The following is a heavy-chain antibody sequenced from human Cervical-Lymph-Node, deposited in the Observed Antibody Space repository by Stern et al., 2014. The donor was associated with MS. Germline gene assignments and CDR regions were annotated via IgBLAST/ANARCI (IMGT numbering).Heavy chain of an antibody. J-gene: IGHJ4*02. CDR1: GNAFTNFD. V-gene: IGHV1-69*01. Sequence: QMQLVHSGAEVKKPGSSVKVSCKASGNAFTNFDIGWARPDPVQGPEVLGGIPPLFGTANYAQRFQGSVTFTADESTSTTYMELSSLRSEDTAVYYCARHQGGLAAYWGQGTLVTVSS. D-gene: IGHD6-13*01. CDR3: ARHQGGLAAY. CDR2: IPPLFGTA.